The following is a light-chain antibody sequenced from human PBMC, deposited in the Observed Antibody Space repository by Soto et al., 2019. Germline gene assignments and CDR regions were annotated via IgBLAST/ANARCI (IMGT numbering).Light chain of an antibody. Sequence: QSVLAQPPSASGTPGQRVTISCSGSSFNIGIYYVCWYQQLPGTAPKLLIYSDNQRPSGVPDRFSGSKSGISASLAITGLQADDEADYYCQSYESSSLSGFVFGSGTKVTVL. CDR1: SFNIGIYY. CDR2: SDN. CDR3: QSYESSSLSGFV. J-gene: IGLJ1*01. V-gene: IGLV1-47*02.